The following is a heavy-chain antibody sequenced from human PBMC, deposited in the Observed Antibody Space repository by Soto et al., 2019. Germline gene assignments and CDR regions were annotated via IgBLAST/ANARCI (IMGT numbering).Heavy chain of an antibody. J-gene: IGHJ5*02. D-gene: IGHD2-2*01. CDR2: ISAYNGNT. CDR1: GYTFTSYG. CDR3: ARDRVVVVPAGVVAFDP. V-gene: IGHV1-18*01. Sequence: GASVKVSCKASGYTFTSYGISWVRQAPGQGLEWMGWISAYNGNTNYAQKLQGRVTMTTDTSTSTAYMELRSLRSDDTAVYYCARDRVVVVPAGVVAFDPRGQGTLVTVSS.